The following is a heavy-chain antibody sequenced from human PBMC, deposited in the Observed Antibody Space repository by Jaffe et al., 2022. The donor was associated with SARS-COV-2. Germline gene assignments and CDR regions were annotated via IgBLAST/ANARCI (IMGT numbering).Heavy chain of an antibody. CDR2: FDREDGEI. CDR1: GYTLTQIS. D-gene: IGHD3-10*01. V-gene: IGHV1-24*01. J-gene: IGHJ4*02. Sequence: QVQLVQSGAEVKKPGASVKVSCKVSGYTLTQISMQWVRQAPGKGLEWMGGFDREDGEIIYAQKFQGRVTMTEDTSTDTVYMELTSLRSEDTAVYYCAAGYGSGSYPHWGQGTLVTVSS. CDR3: AAGYGSGSYPH.